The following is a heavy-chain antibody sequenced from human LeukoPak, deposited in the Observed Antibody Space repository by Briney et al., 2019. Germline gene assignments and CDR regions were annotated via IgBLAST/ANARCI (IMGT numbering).Heavy chain of an antibody. Sequence: PSETLSLTCTVSGGSISSYYWSWIRQPPGKGLEWIGYIYYSGSTNYNPSLKSRVTISVDTSKNQFSLKLSSVTAADTAVYYCAREFSSSWHTHWVYYMDVWGKGTTVTVSS. J-gene: IGHJ6*03. CDR1: GGSISSYY. D-gene: IGHD6-13*01. CDR2: IYYSGST. CDR3: AREFSSSWHTHWVYYMDV. V-gene: IGHV4-59*01.